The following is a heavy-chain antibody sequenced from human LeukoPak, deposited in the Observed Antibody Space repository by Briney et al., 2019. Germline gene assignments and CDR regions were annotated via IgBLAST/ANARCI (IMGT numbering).Heavy chain of an antibody. D-gene: IGHD3-3*01. V-gene: IGHV4-39*01. Sequence: SETLSLTCTVSGGSISSSSYYWGWIRQPPGKGLEWIGSIYYSGSTYYNPSLKSRVTISVDTSKNQFSLKLSSVTAADTAVYYCARHNWLDFWSGYYHQPEEVYMDVWGKGTTVTVSS. CDR1: GGSISSSSYY. CDR3: ARHNWLDFWSGYYHQPEEVYMDV. J-gene: IGHJ6*03. CDR2: IYYSGST.